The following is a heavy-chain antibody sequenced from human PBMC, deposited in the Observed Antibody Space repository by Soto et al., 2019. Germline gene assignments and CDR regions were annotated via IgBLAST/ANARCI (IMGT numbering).Heavy chain of an antibody. V-gene: IGHV4-31*03. CDR2: IYYSGST. J-gene: IGHJ5*02. CDR3: ARDRFEAWQGEYCSGGSCYSNWFDP. CDR1: GGSISSGGYY. D-gene: IGHD2-15*01. Sequence: SETLSLTCTVSGGSISSGGYYWSWIRQHPGKGLEWIGYIYYSGSTYYNPSLKSRVTISVDTSKNQFSLKLSSVTAADTAVYYCARDRFEAWQGEYCSGGSCYSNWFDPWGQGTLVTVSS.